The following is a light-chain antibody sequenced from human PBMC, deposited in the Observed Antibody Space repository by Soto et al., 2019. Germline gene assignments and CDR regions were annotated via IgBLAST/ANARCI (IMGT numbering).Light chain of an antibody. Sequence: QSALTQPASVSFSRGQSIIISCVGRNTDVGQDKSVSWYQQGPGKAPKLLIFEVTNRPSGVSNRFSGSRSGNTASLTISGLQPDDEGDYFCVSYTDTDTLVFGTGTRSPS. CDR2: EVT. CDR3: VSYTDTDTLV. V-gene: IGLV2-14*01. J-gene: IGLJ1*01. CDR1: NTDVGQDKS.